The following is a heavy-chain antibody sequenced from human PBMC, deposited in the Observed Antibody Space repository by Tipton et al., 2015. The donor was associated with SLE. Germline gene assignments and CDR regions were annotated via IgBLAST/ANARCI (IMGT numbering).Heavy chain of an antibody. V-gene: IGHV4-61*09. CDR2: IYTSGST. CDR1: GGSISSGSYY. Sequence: TLSLTCTVSGGSISSGSYYWSWIRQPAGKGLEWIGYIYTSGSTNYNPSLKSRVTISVDTSKNQFPLKLSSVTAADTAVYYCARDLDYGATDAFDIWGQGTMVTVSS. J-gene: IGHJ3*02. CDR3: ARDLDYGATDAFDI. D-gene: IGHD4/OR15-4a*01.